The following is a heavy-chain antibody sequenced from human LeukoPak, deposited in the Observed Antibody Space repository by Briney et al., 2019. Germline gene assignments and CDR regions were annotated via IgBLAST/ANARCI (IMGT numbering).Heavy chain of an antibody. V-gene: IGHV3-30-3*01. CDR3: ARDYRATGYYYYYMDV. J-gene: IGHJ6*03. Sequence: GGSLRLSCAASGFTFSSYAMHWVRQAPGKGLEWVAVISYDGSNKYYADSVKGRFTISRDNSKNTLYLQMNSLRAEDTAVYYCARDYRATGYYYYYMDVWGKGTTVTVSS. D-gene: IGHD5-24*01. CDR2: ISYDGSNK. CDR1: GFTFSSYA.